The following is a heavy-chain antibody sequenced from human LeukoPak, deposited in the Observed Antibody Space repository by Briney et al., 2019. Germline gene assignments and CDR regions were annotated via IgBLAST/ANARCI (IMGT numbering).Heavy chain of an antibody. CDR2: IYYSGST. CDR3: ARDQKIYCSSTSCNTFDY. CDR1: GGSISSYY. D-gene: IGHD2-2*01. Sequence: SETLSLTCTVSGGSISSYYWSWIRHPPGKGLEWIGYIYYSGSTNYNPSLKSRVTISVDTSKNQFSLKLSPVTAADTAVYYCARDQKIYCSSTSCNTFDYWGQGTLVTVSS. V-gene: IGHV4-59*12. J-gene: IGHJ4*02.